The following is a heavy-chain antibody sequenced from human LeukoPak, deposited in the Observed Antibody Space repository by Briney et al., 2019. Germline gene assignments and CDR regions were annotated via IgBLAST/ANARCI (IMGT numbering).Heavy chain of an antibody. CDR1: GFTFSSYA. CDR2: ISGSGGST. V-gene: IGHV3-23*01. CDR3: AESSLGWFDP. J-gene: IGHJ5*02. D-gene: IGHD2-15*01. Sequence: GGSLRLSCAASGFTFSSYAMSWVRQAPGKGLEWGSAISGSGGSTYYADSVKGRFTISRHNSKHTLYLQMNSLSAEDTAVYYCAESSLGWFDPWGQGTLVTVSS.